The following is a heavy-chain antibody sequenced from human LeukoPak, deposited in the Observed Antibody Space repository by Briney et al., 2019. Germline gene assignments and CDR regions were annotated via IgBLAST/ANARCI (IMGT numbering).Heavy chain of an antibody. D-gene: IGHD3-9*01. CDR2: IIPILGIA. J-gene: IGHJ4*02. Sequence: ASVKVSCKASGGTFSSYAISWVRQAPGQGLEWMGRIIPILGIANYAQKLQGRVTITADKSTSTAYMELSSLRSEDTAVYYCARGYYDILTGYYDDYWGQGTLVTVSS. V-gene: IGHV1-69*04. CDR1: GGTFSSYA. CDR3: ARGYYDILTGYYDDY.